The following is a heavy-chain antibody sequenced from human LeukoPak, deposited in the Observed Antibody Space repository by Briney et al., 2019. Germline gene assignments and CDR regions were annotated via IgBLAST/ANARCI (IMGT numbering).Heavy chain of an antibody. J-gene: IGHJ4*02. CDR1: GFTFSSYS. Sequence: GGSLRLSCAASGFTFSSYSIHWVRQAPGKGLEWVAVISYDGSNKYYADSVKGRFTISRDNSKNTLYLQMNSLRAEDTAVYYCAKERYSSSWGQGTLVTVSS. V-gene: IGHV3-30*18. CDR3: AKERYSSS. CDR2: ISYDGSNK. D-gene: IGHD6-13*01.